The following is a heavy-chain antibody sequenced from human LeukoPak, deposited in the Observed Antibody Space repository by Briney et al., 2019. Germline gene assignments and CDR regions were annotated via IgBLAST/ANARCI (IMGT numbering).Heavy chain of an antibody. D-gene: IGHD2-15*01. Sequence: PSETLSLTCTVSGGSISSSSYNWGWIRQPPGKGLEWIGSIYYSGSTYYNPSLKSRVTISVDTSKNQFSLKLSSVTAADTAVYYCASGGGRIYYYYMAVWGKRTTVTVSS. J-gene: IGHJ6*03. CDR3: ASGGGRIYYYYMAV. CDR1: GGSISSSSYN. CDR2: IYYSGST. V-gene: IGHV4-39*01.